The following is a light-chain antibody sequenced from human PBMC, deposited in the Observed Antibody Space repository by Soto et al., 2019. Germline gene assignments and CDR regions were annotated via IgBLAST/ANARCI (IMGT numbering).Light chain of an antibody. J-gene: IGLJ3*02. V-gene: IGLV4-69*01. CDR1: SGHSNYA. Sequence: QPVLTQSPSASASLGASVKLTCTLSSGHSNYAIAWHQQQPEKGPRYLMKVNSDGSHYKGDGITDRFSGSSSGAERYLTISSLQSEDEADYYCQTWGTGLWVFGGGTKLTVL. CDR2: VNSDGSH. CDR3: QTWGTGLWV.